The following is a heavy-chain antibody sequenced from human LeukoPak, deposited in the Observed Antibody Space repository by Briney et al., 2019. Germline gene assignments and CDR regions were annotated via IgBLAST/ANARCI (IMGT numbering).Heavy chain of an antibody. Sequence: PSETLSLTCTVSGGSISSYYWSWIRQPPGKGLEWIGYIYYSGSTNYNPSLKSRVTISVDTSKNQFSLKLSSVTAADTAVYYCARPIGRVSSGYYWYFDFWGRGTLVTVSS. J-gene: IGHJ2*01. CDR3: ARPIGRVSSGYYWYFDF. CDR2: IYYSGST. CDR1: GGSISSYY. D-gene: IGHD3-22*01. V-gene: IGHV4-59*08.